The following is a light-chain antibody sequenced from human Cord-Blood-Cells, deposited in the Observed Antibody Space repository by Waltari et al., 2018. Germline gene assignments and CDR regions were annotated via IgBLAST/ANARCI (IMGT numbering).Light chain of an antibody. Sequence: QAVLTQPASLSASPGASASLTCTFRSGINVGTYRIYWYQQKPGSPPQYLLRYKSDSDKQQGSGVPSRFSGSKDASANAGILLISGLQSEDEADYYCMIWNSSAWVFGGGTKLTVL. V-gene: IGLV5-45*01. CDR1: SGINVGTYR. CDR2: YKSDSDK. CDR3: MIWNSSAWV. J-gene: IGLJ3*02.